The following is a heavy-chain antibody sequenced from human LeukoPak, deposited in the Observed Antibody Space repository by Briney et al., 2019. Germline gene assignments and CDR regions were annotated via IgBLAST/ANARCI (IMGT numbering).Heavy chain of an antibody. Sequence: GGSLRLSCAASGFTFSSYGMHWVRQAPGKGLEWVAVISDDGSNKYYADSVKGRFTISRDSSKNTLYLQMNSLRAEDTAVYYCAKAFYGMDVWGQGTTVTVSS. CDR1: GFTFSSYG. CDR2: ISDDGSNK. J-gene: IGHJ6*02. CDR3: AKAFYGMDV. V-gene: IGHV3-30*18.